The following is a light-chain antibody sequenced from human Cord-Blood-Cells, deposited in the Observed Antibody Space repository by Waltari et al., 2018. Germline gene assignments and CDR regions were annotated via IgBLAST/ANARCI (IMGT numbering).Light chain of an antibody. J-gene: IGKJ1*01. V-gene: IGKV3-15*01. CDR1: QSVSSN. CDR3: QQYNNWPPWT. Sequence: EIVMTQSPATLSVSPGERVTLSCRASQSVSSNLAWYQQKPGQAPRLLIYGASTRATGIPARFIGSGSGTEFTLTISSLQSEDFAVYYCQQYNNWPPWTFGQATKVEIK. CDR2: GAS.